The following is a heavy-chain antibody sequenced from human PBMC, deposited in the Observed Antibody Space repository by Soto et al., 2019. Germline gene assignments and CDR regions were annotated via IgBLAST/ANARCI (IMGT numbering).Heavy chain of an antibody. V-gene: IGHV3-64D*06. CDR3: SSGYDPGNYYYYGMDV. D-gene: IGHD5-12*01. J-gene: IGHJ6*02. Sequence: PGGSLRLSCSASGFTFSSYAMHWVRQAPGQRLEYVSAISSNGGSTYYADSVKVRFTMSRDNSKNTLYLKMSSLRAEDTAVYYCSSGYDPGNYYYYGMDVWGQGTTVTVSS. CDR2: ISSNGGST. CDR1: GFTFSSYA.